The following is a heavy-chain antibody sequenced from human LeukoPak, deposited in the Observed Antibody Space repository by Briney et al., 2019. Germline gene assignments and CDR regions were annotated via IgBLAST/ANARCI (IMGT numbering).Heavy chain of an antibody. V-gene: IGHV3-21*01. CDR1: GFTFSSNS. CDR3: AREGLYSSSSTFDY. J-gene: IGHJ4*02. D-gene: IGHD6-6*01. Sequence: GGSLRLSCAASGFTFSSNSMNWVRQATGKALECVSSNSSSSNYIYYADSVKGRFTISRDNAKNSLYLQMNSLRAEDTAVYYCAREGLYSSSSTFDYWGQGTLVTVSS. CDR2: NSSSSNYI.